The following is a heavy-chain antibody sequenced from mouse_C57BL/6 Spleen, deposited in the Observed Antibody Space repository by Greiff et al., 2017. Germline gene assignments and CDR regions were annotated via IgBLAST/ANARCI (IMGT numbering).Heavy chain of an antibody. CDR1: GYTFTSYW. Sequence: QVQLQQPGTELVKPGASVKLSCKASGYTFTSYWMHWVKQRPGQGLEWIGNINPSNGGTNYNEKFKSKSTLTVDKSSSPAYMQLSSLTSEDSAVYYCARGVGGVYGYYVGFAYWGQGTLVTVSA. CDR3: ARGVGGVYGYYVGFAY. J-gene: IGHJ3*01. V-gene: IGHV1-53*01. D-gene: IGHD2-3*01. CDR2: INPSNGGT.